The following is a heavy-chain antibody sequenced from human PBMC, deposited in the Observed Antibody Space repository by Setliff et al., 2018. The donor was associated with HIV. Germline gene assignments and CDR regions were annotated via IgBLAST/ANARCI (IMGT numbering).Heavy chain of an antibody. CDR2: INHGGST. J-gene: IGHJ4*02. CDR3: ARLIPPYCSGGSCYYFDY. V-gene: IGHV4-34*01. CDR1: GGSFSGYY. D-gene: IGHD2-15*01. Sequence: SETLSLTCAVYGGSFSGYYWSWIRQPPGKGLEWIGEINHGGSTNYNPSLKSRVTISVDTSKNQFSLKLSSVTAADTAVYYCARLIPPYCSGGSCYYFDYWGQGTLVTVSS.